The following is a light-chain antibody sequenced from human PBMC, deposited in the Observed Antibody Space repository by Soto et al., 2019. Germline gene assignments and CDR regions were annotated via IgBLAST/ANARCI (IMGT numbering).Light chain of an antibody. CDR2: DAS. CDR1: QSIYSW. V-gene: IGKV1-5*01. J-gene: IGKJ2*01. Sequence: DIQMTQSPSTLSASVGDRVTISCRASQSIYSWLAWYQQKPGQAPKLLIHDASSLEGGVPSRFRGSGSGTEFTLTISSLQPDDFDTYYCQNYNSQLMYTFGQGTKLEIK. CDR3: QNYNSQLMYT.